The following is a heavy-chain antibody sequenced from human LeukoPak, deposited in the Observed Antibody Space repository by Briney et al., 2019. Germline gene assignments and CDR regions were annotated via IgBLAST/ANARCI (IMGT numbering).Heavy chain of an antibody. CDR1: GYSISSGYY. V-gene: IGHV4-38-2*01. CDR2: IYHSGNT. Sequence: SETLSLTCAVSGYSISSGYYWGWIRQTPGKGLEWIGSIYHSGNTYYNPSLKSRVTISVDTSKNQFSLKLSSVTAADTAVYYCARRAGGNDFDYWGQGTLVTVSS. J-gene: IGHJ4*02. CDR3: ARRAGGNDFDY. D-gene: IGHD4-23*01.